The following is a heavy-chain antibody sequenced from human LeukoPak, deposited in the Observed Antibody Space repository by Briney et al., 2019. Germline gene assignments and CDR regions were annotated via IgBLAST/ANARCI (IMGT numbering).Heavy chain of an antibody. CDR2: ISGYNYNT. CDR3: ARDFGMATSDY. CDR1: GYSFTNYG. Sequence: ASVKVSCKASGYSFTNYGISWVRQAPGQGLEWMGWISGYNYNTHYAQKFQDRVTMTTDTSTNTAHMELKSLRFGDTAVYYCARDFGMATSDYWGQGTLVTVSS. J-gene: IGHJ4*02. V-gene: IGHV1-18*01. D-gene: IGHD3-16*01.